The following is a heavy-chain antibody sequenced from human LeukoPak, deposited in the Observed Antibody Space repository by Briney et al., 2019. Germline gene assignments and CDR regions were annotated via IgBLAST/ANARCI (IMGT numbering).Heavy chain of an antibody. Sequence: SETLSLTCTVSGGSIISSSYYWGWIRQPPGKGLEWIGSIYYTGSTYYNPSLKSRVTISVDTSKNQFSLKVSSLTATDTALYYCARQPMVVGYYYYYMDVWGKGTTVTVSS. J-gene: IGHJ6*03. V-gene: IGHV4-39*01. CDR2: IYYTGST. D-gene: IGHD4/OR15-4a*01. CDR1: GGSIISSSYY. CDR3: ARQPMVVGYYYYYMDV.